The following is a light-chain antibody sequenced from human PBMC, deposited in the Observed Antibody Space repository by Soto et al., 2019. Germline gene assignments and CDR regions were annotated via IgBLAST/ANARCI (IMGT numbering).Light chain of an antibody. J-gene: IGLJ1*01. CDR3: AAWDDSLNAHNYV. CDR1: SSNIGSNT. CDR2: SNN. V-gene: IGLV1-44*01. Sequence: QSVLTQPPSASGTPGQRVTISCSGSSSNIGSNTVNWYQQLPGTAPKLLIYSNNQRPSGVPDRFSGSKSGTSASLAISGLQSEDEADYYCAAWDDSLNAHNYVFGTGTKV.